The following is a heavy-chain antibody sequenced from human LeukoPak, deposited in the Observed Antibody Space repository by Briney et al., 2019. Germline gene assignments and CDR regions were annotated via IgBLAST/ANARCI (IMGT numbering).Heavy chain of an antibody. V-gene: IGHV3-30*04. J-gene: IGHJ4*02. CDR1: GFTFRNYA. D-gene: IGHD6-13*01. CDR2: TSSDGSNE. CDR3: ARPYTSSWNLFDY. Sequence: PGGSLRLSCAASGFTFRNYAMHWVRQAPGKGLEWVAVTSSDGSNEYYADSVRGRFSISRDNSKNTVYLQMNSLRAEDTALYYCARPYTSSWNLFDYWGQGTLVTVSS.